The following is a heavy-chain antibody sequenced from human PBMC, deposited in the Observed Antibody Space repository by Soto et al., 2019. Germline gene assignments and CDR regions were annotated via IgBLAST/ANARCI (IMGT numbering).Heavy chain of an antibody. CDR3: ARGGMATSLYYYFDY. D-gene: IGHD1-26*01. J-gene: IGHJ4*02. Sequence: QVQLVQSGAEVKKPGASVKVSCKASGYTFTGYYMHWVRQAPGQGLEWMGWINPTSGGTNYAQKFQGWVTMTRDTSISTAYMELSRLRSDDTAVYYCARGGMATSLYYYFDYWGQGTLVTVSS. V-gene: IGHV1-2*04. CDR2: INPTSGGT. CDR1: GYTFTGYY.